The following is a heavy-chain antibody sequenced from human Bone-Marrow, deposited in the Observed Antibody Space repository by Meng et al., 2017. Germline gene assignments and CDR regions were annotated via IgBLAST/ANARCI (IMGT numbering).Heavy chain of an antibody. Sequence: QVRLVQSGSELKKPGASVKVSCKASGYTFTSYAMNWVRQAPGQGLEWMGWINAYNGNTNYAQKLQGRVTMTTDTSTSTAYMELRSLRSDDTAVHYCARIWFGTQGYFDYWGQGTLVTVSS. CDR1: GYTFTSYA. CDR3: ARIWFGTQGYFDY. CDR2: INAYNGNT. D-gene: IGHD3-10*01. J-gene: IGHJ4*02. V-gene: IGHV1-18*01.